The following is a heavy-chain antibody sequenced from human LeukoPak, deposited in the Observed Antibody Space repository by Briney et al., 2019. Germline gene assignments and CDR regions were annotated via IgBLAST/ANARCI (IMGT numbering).Heavy chain of an antibody. V-gene: IGHV3-74*01. CDR1: GFTFSSYW. CDR2: IASDGSST. J-gene: IGHJ4*02. D-gene: IGHD3-22*01. Sequence: GGSLRLSCAASGFTFSSYWMNWVRQAPGKGLVWVSRIASDGSSTTYADSVKGRFSISRDNAKNTLYLQMNSLRVEDTAMYYCARGDDSGYYDYFDYWGQGALVTVSS. CDR3: ARGDDSGYYDYFDY.